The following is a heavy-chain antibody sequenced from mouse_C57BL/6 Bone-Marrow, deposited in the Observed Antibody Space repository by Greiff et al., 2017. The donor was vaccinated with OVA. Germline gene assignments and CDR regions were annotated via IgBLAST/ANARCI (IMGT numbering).Heavy chain of an antibody. CDR3: ARRAYGSSLLDY. CDR2: IYPSDSET. V-gene: IGHV1-61*01. J-gene: IGHJ2*01. D-gene: IGHD1-1*01. CDR1: GYTFTSYW. Sequence: QVQLQQPGAELVRPGSSVKLSCKASGYTFTSYWMDWVKQRPGQGLEWIGNIYPSDSETHYNQKFKDKATLTVDKSSSTAYMQLSSLTSEDSAVYYCARRAYGSSLLDYWGQGTTLTVSS.